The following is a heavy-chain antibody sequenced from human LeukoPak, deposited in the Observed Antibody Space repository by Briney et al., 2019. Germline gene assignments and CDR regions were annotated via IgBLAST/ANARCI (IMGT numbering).Heavy chain of an antibody. CDR2: IYYSGST. V-gene: IGHV4-39*01. Sequence: SETLSLTCTVSGGSISSSSYYWGWIRQPPGKGLEWIGSIYYSGSTYYNPSLKSRVTISVDTSKNQFSLKLSSVTAADTAVYYCASVKDYYDSSGLVRYFDYWGQGTLVTVSS. J-gene: IGHJ4*02. CDR1: GGSISSSSYY. D-gene: IGHD3-22*01. CDR3: ASVKDYYDSSGLVRYFDY.